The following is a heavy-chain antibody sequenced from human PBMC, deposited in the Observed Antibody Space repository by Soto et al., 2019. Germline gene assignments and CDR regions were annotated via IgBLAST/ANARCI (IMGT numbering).Heavy chain of an antibody. D-gene: IGHD3-10*01. CDR3: ARDWYGSGSSGSGTYGLDV. CDR1: GGSISSGGYY. V-gene: IGHV4-31*03. J-gene: IGHJ6*02. CDR2: IYYSGST. Sequence: KTSETLSLTCTVSGGSISSGGYYWSWIRQHPGKGLEWIGYIYYSGSTYYNPSLKSRVTISVDTSKNQFSLKLSSVTAADTAVYYCARDWYGSGSSGSGTYGLDVWGQGTTVTVSS.